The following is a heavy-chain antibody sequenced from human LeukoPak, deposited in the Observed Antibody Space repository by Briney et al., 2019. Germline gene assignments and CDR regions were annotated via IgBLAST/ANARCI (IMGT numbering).Heavy chain of an antibody. CDR3: ARVDRYYYGSGSSHYFDY. Sequence: SETLSLTCTVSGGSISSYYWSWIRQPPGKGLEWIGYIYYSGSTNYNPSLKSRVTISVDTSKNQFSLKLSSVPAADTAVYYCARVDRYYYGSGSSHYFDYWGQGTLVTVSS. D-gene: IGHD3-10*01. CDR1: GGSISSYY. CDR2: IYYSGST. V-gene: IGHV4-59*01. J-gene: IGHJ4*02.